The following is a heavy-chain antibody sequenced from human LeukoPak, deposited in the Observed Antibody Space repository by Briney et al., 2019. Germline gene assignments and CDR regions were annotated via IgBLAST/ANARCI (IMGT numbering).Heavy chain of an antibody. D-gene: IGHD6-19*01. V-gene: IGHV4-30-2*06. Sequence: KPSQTLSLTCTVSGYAITSGGFSWNWIRQSPGKGLEWIGCIYDRGPAYYNPSLKSRFTISVDRPKNQFFLNVTSLTAADTAVYYCARGNSDWYEAFDIWGQGTMVTVSS. CDR1: GYAITSGGFS. CDR2: IYDRGPA. CDR3: ARGNSDWYEAFDI. J-gene: IGHJ3*02.